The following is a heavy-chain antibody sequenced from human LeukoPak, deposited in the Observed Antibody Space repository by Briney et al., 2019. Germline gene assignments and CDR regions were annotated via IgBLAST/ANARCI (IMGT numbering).Heavy chain of an antibody. CDR3: AKGWLRSKVLAD. CDR2: MNPNSGNT. D-gene: IGHD5-12*01. CDR1: GYTFASYD. Sequence: ASVKVSCKASGYTFASYDINWIRQAPGQGLEWMAWMNPNSGNTGFAQNFQGRVTLTRNISINTAYMELSRLTSEDTAVYYCAKGWLRSKVLADWGQGTLVTVSS. J-gene: IGHJ4*02. V-gene: IGHV1-8*01.